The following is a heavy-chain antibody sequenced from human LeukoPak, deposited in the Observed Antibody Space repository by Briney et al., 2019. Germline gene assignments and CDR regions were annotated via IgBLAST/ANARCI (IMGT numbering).Heavy chain of an antibody. Sequence: PWGSLRLSCAASGFTFSGYGMHWVRQAPGKGLEWVAVISYDGSNKYYADSVKGRFTISRDNSKNTLYLQMNSLRAEDTAVYYCAKGGIAARPGYGMDVWGQGTTVTVSS. CDR1: GFTFSGYG. CDR3: AKGGIAARPGYGMDV. CDR2: ISYDGSNK. J-gene: IGHJ6*02. D-gene: IGHD6-6*01. V-gene: IGHV3-30*18.